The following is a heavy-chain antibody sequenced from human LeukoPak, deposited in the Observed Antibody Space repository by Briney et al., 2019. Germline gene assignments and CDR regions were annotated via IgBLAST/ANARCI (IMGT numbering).Heavy chain of an antibody. CDR1: GYTFTGYY. CDR3: ARSLTMIEVVIAGY. CDR2: INPNSGGT. D-gene: IGHD3-22*01. Sequence: ASVKVSCKASGYTFTGYYMHWVRQAPGQGLEWMGWINPNSGGTNYAQKFQGRVTMTRDTSISTAYMELSRLRSDDTAVYYCARSLTMIEVVIAGYWGQGTLVTVSS. J-gene: IGHJ4*02. V-gene: IGHV1-2*02.